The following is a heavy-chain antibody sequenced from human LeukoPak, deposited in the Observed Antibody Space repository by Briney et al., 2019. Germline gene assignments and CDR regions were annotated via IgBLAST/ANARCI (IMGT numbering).Heavy chain of an antibody. J-gene: IGHJ6*02. CDR1: GFTFSSYA. CDR2: ISSNGGST. D-gene: IGHD2-15*01. V-gene: IGHV3-64*01. CDR3: AREYCSGGSCYSGMDV. Sequence: GGSLRLSCAASGFTFSSYAMHWVRQAPGKGLEYVSAISSNGGSTYYANSVKGRFTISRDNSKNTLYLQMGSLRAEDMAVYYCAREYCSGGSCYSGMDVWGQGTTVTVSS.